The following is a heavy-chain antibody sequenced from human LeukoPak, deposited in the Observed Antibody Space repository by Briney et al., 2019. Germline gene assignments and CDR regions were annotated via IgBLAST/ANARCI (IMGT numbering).Heavy chain of an antibody. V-gene: IGHV3-30*02. CDR3: ARDRSDFSLLYHYFYMDV. D-gene: IGHD3-3*01. CDR2: ILYDGSEK. Sequence: GGSLRLSCAASGFTFSRFGMHWVRQAPGQGLEWVSFILYDGSEKYYADSVKGRFTISRDSVRHSLYLQMNSLRDEDTAIYYCARDRSDFSLLYHYFYMDVWGKGTTVTVSS. J-gene: IGHJ6*03. CDR1: GFTFSRFG.